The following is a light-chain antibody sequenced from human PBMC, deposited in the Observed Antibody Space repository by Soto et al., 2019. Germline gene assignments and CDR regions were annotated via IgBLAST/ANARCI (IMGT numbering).Light chain of an antibody. CDR3: GADHGSGSNFVVV. CDR1: SGYSNYK. CDR2: VGTGGIVG. J-gene: IGLJ2*01. Sequence: SVLTQPPSASASLGASVTLTCTLSSGYSNYKVDWYQQRPGKGPRFVMRVGTGGIVGSKGDGIPDRFSVFGSGLNRYLTSKNIQEEDESDYHGGADHGSGSNFVVVFGGGTKLTVL. V-gene: IGLV9-49*01.